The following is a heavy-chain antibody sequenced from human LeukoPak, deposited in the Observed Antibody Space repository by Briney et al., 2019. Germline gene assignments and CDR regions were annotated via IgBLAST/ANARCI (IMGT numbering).Heavy chain of an antibody. Sequence: AASVKVSCKASGYTFTGYYMHWVRQAPGQGLEWMGWINPNSGGTNYAQKFQGRVTMTRDTSISTAYMELSSLRSEDTAVYYCASVPSDYYDSSGYFGYWGQGTLVTVSS. D-gene: IGHD3-22*01. CDR2: INPNSGGT. J-gene: IGHJ4*02. CDR1: GYTFTGYY. CDR3: ASVPSDYYDSSGYFGY. V-gene: IGHV1-2*02.